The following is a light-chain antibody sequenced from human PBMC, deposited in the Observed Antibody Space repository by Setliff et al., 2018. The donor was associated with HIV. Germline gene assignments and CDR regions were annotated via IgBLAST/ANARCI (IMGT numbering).Light chain of an antibody. J-gene: IGLJ1*01. CDR2: YDP. V-gene: IGLV3-21*01. CDR3: QVWDSTTDHYG. CDR1: NIGSKS. Sequence: SYELTQPPSVSLAPGETATITCGGNNIGSKSVRWYQQKPGQAPVLVIFYDPDRLSGIPERFSGSNSGNTATLTISRVDAGDEADYYCQVWDSTTDHYGFGSGTKVTV.